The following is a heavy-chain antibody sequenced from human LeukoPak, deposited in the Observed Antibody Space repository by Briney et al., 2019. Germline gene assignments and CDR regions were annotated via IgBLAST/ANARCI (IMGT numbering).Heavy chain of an antibody. CDR3: ARVGPLVEVD. CDR2: IYYSGST. CDR1: GVSISSYY. Sequence: SETLSLTCTVSGVSISSYYWSWIRQPPGKGLEWSGYIYYSGSTNYNPSLKSRVTISVDTSKNQFSLKLSSVTAADTAVYYCARVGPLVEVDWGQGTLVTVSS. D-gene: IGHD2-15*01. V-gene: IGHV4-59*01. J-gene: IGHJ4*02.